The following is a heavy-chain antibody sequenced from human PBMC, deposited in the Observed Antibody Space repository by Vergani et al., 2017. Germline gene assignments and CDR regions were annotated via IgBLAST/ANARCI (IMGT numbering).Heavy chain of an antibody. D-gene: IGHD1-14*01. CDR3: ARDLRLLYNRFDP. V-gene: IGHV3-33*01. Sequence: QVQLVESGGGVVQPGRSLKLSVEGPGFTSIHNGIPWFPQAPGKGMEWVASTWYDGNNKQYADSVKGRFTISRDNSKSTMYLQMNSLRDEDTGVYYCARDLRLLYNRFDPWGQGTLVTVSS. CDR2: TWYDGNNK. J-gene: IGHJ5*02. CDR1: GFTSIHNG.